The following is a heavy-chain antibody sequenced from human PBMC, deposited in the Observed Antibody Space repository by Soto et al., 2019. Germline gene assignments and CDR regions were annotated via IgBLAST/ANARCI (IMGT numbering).Heavy chain of an antibody. J-gene: IGHJ6*02. CDR2: IIPIFGSA. CDR3: AGTVETPYYHGMDV. CDR1: GGTLKSHA. V-gene: IGHV1-69*13. Sequence: SVKVSWKASGGTLKSHAINWVRQAPGQGLEWMGGIIPIFGSANYAQKFQGRVTMTADESSITAYMELSSLRSEDTAVYYCAGTVETPYYHGMDVWGQGTTVTVSS. D-gene: IGHD4-4*01.